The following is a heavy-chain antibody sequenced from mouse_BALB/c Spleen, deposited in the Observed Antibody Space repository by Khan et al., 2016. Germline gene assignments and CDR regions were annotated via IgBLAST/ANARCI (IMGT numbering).Heavy chain of an antibody. CDR3: ARGNSYYDDDY. J-gene: IGHJ2*01. CDR1: GYTFTTYW. D-gene: IGHD2-13*01. CDR2: IYPGDGDT. Sequence: QVQLQQSGAELARPGASVKLSCKASGYTFTTYWMQWVKQRPGQGLEWIGAIYPGDGDTRYTQTFKGKATLTADKSSSTAYMQLSSLASEDSAVYYCARGNSYYDDDYWGQGTTLTVSS. V-gene: IGHV1-87*01.